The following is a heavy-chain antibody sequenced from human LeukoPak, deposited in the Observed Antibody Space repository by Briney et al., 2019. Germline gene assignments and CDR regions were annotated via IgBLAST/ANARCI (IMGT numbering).Heavy chain of an antibody. Sequence: GGSLRLSCAASGFTFSSYWMSWVRQAPGKGLEWVANIKQDGSEKYYVDSVKGRFTISRDNSENTLSLQMNSLRADDTAIYYCAKSCNSGNCYYNYWGQGTLVTVSS. CDR3: AKSCNSGNCYYNY. V-gene: IGHV3-7*03. D-gene: IGHD2/OR15-2a*01. CDR2: IKQDGSEK. CDR1: GFTFSSYW. J-gene: IGHJ4*02.